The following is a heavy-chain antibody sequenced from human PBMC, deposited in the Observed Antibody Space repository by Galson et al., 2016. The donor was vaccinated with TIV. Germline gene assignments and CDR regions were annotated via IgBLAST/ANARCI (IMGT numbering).Heavy chain of an antibody. V-gene: IGHV3-30*18. J-gene: IGHJ4*02. CDR1: GFTFSHFG. CDR2: ILYDGSSQ. D-gene: IGHD3-22*01. CDR3: AKSGDSRSIDS. Sequence: SLRLSCAASGFTFSHFGMHWVRQSPGKGLEWLAVILYDGSSQFYADSVEGRSAISRDNSKNTLYLQMNSLGAEDTALYYCAKSGDSRSIDSWGQGTLVIVSS.